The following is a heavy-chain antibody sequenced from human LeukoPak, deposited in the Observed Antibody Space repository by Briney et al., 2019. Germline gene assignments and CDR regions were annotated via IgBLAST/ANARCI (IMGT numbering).Heavy chain of an antibody. Sequence: GGSLRLSCAASGFTFSNYGMHWVRQATGKGLEWVSAIGTAGDTYYPGSVKGRFAISRENAKNPLYLQMNSLRAGDTAVYYCARDRGGGHMDVWGKGTTVTISS. J-gene: IGHJ6*03. CDR1: GFTFSNYG. V-gene: IGHV3-13*01. CDR3: ARDRGGGHMDV. CDR2: IGTAGDT. D-gene: IGHD2-15*01.